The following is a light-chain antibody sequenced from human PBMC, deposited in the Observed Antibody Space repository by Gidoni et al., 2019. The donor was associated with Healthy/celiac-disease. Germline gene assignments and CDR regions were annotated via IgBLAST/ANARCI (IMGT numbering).Light chain of an antibody. J-gene: IGKJ2*01. CDR2: GAS. Sequence: LTPSPGTLSLSPGERATLSSRASQSVSSSYLAWYLQKPGQAPRLPIYGASSRATGIPDRFSGSGSGTDFTLTISRLEPEDFAVYYCQQYGSSPFXXXTKLGIK. CDR3: QQYGSSP. V-gene: IGKV3-20*01. CDR1: QSVSSSY.